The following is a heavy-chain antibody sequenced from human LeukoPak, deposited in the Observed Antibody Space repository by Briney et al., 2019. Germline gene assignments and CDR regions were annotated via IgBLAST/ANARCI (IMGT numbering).Heavy chain of an antibody. Sequence: PGGSLRLSCAASGFTFSAYSMNWVRQAPGKGLEWMANTNQDGSEKYYADSVKGRFTISRDNAKNSLYLQMNGLRAEDTAVYYCAKQLSSNANWGQGTLVTVSS. CDR3: AKQLSSNAN. CDR1: GFTFSAYS. CDR2: TNQDGSEK. V-gene: IGHV3-7*01. J-gene: IGHJ4*02. D-gene: IGHD5-18*01.